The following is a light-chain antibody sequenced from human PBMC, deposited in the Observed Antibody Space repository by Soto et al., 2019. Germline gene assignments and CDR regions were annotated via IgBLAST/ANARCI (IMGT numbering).Light chain of an antibody. CDR3: SSYAGSSNV. CDR1: SSDVGGYNY. V-gene: IGLV2-8*01. Sequence: LTQPPSASGSPGRSVAISCPGTSSDVGGYNYVSWYQQHPGKAPKLMIYEVNKRPPGDPDRFSGSKSGNTASLTVSGLQAEDEADYSCSSYAGSSNVFGTGTKVTVL. CDR2: EVN. J-gene: IGLJ1*01.